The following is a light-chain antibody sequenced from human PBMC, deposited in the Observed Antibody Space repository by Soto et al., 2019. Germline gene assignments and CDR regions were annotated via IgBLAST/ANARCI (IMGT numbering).Light chain of an antibody. CDR1: SRDVGGDNY. Sequence: QSVLTQPRSVSGSPGQSVTISCTGTSRDVGGDNYVSWYQQHPGKAPKLMIYDVSKRPSGVPDRSSGSKSGNPASLTISGLQAEDEADYYCCSYAGSYTVFGGGTKLTVL. J-gene: IGLJ3*02. CDR2: DVS. V-gene: IGLV2-11*01. CDR3: CSYAGSYTV.